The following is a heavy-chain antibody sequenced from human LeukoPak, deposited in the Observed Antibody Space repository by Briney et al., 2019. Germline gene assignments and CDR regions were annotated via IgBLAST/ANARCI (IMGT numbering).Heavy chain of an antibody. J-gene: IGHJ4*02. CDR2: ISYDGSNK. V-gene: IGHV3-30-3*01. CDR1: GFTFSSYA. Sequence: GGSLRLSCAASGFTFSSYAMHWVRQAPGKGLEWVAVISYDGSNKYYADSVKGRFTISRDNSKNTLYLQMNSLRAEDTAAYYCARDQNYYGSGSYFTFDYWGQGTLVTVSS. D-gene: IGHD3-10*01. CDR3: ARDQNYYGSGSYFTFDY.